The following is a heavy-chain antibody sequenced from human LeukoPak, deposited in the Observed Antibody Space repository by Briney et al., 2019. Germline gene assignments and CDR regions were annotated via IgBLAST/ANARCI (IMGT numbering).Heavy chain of an antibody. Sequence: ASVKVSCKASGGTFSSYAISWVRQAPGQGLEWMGRIIPILSIANYAQKFQGRVTITADKSTSTAYMELSSLRSEDTAVYYCASLGYCSGGSCCSWAPYGMDVWGQGTTVTVSS. V-gene: IGHV1-69*04. D-gene: IGHD2-15*01. J-gene: IGHJ6*02. CDR1: GGTFSSYA. CDR3: ASLGYCSGGSCCSWAPYGMDV. CDR2: IIPILSIA.